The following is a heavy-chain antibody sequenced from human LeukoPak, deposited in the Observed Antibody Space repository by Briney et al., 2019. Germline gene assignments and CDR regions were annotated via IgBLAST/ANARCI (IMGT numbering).Heavy chain of an antibody. CDR1: GGTFSSYA. J-gene: IGHJ4*02. Sequence: ASVKVSCKASGGTFSSYAISWVRQAPGQGLEWMGGIIPIFGTANYAQKFQGRVTITADESMSTAYMELSSLRSEDTAVYYCARVNSGSSWPQYYFDYWGQGTLVTVSS. V-gene: IGHV1-69*13. D-gene: IGHD6-13*01. CDR3: ARVNSGSSWPQYYFDY. CDR2: IIPIFGTA.